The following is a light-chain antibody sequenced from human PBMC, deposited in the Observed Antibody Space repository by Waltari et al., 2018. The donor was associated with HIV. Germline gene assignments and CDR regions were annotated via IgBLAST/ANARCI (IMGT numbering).Light chain of an antibody. J-gene: IGLJ3*02. Sequence: SFELTQPPSVSVSPGQTARITCSGDALPKQFASWYQQKSGQAPVMVIYKDSERPSGAPERFSGSSSGTAVTLTISGVQAEDEADYYCQSADSSGTWVFGGGTKLTVL. CDR2: KDS. CDR3: QSADSSGTWV. V-gene: IGLV3-25*03. CDR1: ALPKQF.